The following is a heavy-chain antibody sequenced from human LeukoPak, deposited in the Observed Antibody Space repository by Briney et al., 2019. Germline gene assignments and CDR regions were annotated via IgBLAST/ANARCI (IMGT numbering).Heavy chain of an antibody. D-gene: IGHD3-22*01. CDR1: GGSISSSSYY. CDR3: ARLNYYYDSSGYYSDAFDI. Sequence: SETLSLTCTVSGGSISSSSYYWGWIRQPPGKGLEWIGSIYYSGSTYYNPSLKSRVTISVDRSKNQFSLKLSSVTAADTAVYYCARLNYYYDSSGYYSDAFDIWGQGTMVTVSS. CDR2: IYYSGST. J-gene: IGHJ3*02. V-gene: IGHV4-39*07.